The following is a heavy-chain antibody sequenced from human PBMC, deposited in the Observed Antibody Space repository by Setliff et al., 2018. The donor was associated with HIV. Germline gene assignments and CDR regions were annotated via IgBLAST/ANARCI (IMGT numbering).Heavy chain of an antibody. CDR2: ISSDGSDK. D-gene: IGHD2-15*01. J-gene: IGHJ6*03. CDR3: AKGGYCSGGGCHSSYYYMAV. V-gene: IGHV3-30*18. CDR1: GFTFRIYG. Sequence: GGSLRLSCAASGFTFRIYGMHWVRQAPGKGLGWVAVISSDGSDKYSADSVKGRFTISRDNSKNTLYLQMNNLRVEDTAVYYCAKGGYCSGGGCHSSYYYMAVWGKGTAVTVSS.